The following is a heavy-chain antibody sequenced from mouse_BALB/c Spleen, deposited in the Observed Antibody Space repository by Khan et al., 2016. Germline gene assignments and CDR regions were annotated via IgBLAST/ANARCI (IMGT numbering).Heavy chain of an antibody. V-gene: IGHV3-2*02. J-gene: IGHJ2*01. CDR3: AREYYGSSYFDY. D-gene: IGHD1-1*01. CDR1: GYSITSDYA. Sequence: EVQLVESGPGLVTPSLSPSLTCTVTGYSITSDYAWNWIRQFPGNRLEWMGFINYSGSTSYNPSLKSRISINRDTSKNQSFLQLISVTTEDTATYYWAREYYGSSYFDYWGQNNTLTVSS. CDR2: INYSGST.